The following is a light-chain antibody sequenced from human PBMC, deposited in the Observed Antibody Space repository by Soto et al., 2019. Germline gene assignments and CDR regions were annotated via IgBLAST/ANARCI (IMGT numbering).Light chain of an antibody. CDR3: QQYETFSGT. CDR2: DAS. CDR1: QSVSGW. J-gene: IGKJ1*01. V-gene: IGKV1-5*01. Sequence: DIRVPQSPSTLSASVGATVTVTCLASQSVSGWLAWYQQKPGEAPKLLIYDASALPRGVPSRFSGSGSGTKFTLTIASLQPDDFATYYCQQYETFSGTFGPGTKVDI.